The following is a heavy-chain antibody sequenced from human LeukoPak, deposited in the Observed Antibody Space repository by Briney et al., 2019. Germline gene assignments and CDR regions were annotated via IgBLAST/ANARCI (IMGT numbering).Heavy chain of an antibody. CDR3: AKDLSSGWYTHFDY. CDR2: ISYDGSNK. V-gene: IGHV3-30*18. CDR1: GFTFSSYG. J-gene: IGHJ4*02. D-gene: IGHD6-19*01. Sequence: PGRSLRLSCAASGFTFSSYGMHWVRQAPGKGLEWVAVISYDGSNKYYADSVKGRFTISRDNSKNTLYLQMTSLRAEDTAVYYCAKDLSSGWYTHFDYWGQGTLVTVSS.